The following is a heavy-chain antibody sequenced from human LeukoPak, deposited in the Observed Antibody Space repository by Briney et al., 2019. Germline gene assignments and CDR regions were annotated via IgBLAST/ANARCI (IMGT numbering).Heavy chain of an antibody. D-gene: IGHD5-24*01. J-gene: IGHJ4*02. CDR3: ARAQRAAYNWNYFDY. Sequence: PSETLSLTCTASGGSISSYYWSWIRQPPGKGLEWIGYIYYSGSTNYNPSLKSRVTISVDTSKNQFSLKLSSVTAADTAVYYCARAQRAAYNWNYFDYWGQGTLVTVSS. CDR1: GGSISSYY. V-gene: IGHV4-59*01. CDR2: IYYSGST.